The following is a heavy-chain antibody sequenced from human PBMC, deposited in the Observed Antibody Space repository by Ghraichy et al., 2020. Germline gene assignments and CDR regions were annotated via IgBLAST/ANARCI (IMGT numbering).Heavy chain of an antibody. CDR1: GFTFTNYW. CDR3: AREYWGPDY. V-gene: IGHV3-7*05. J-gene: IGHJ4*02. Sequence: AGSLRLSCAASGFTFTNYWMTWVRQAPGKGLEWVANIKVDGSDENYVDSVRGRFTISRDNAKKSVYLQMNSLRVEDTAVYYCAREYWGPDYWGQGTLVTVSS. CDR2: IKVDGSDE. D-gene: IGHD7-27*01.